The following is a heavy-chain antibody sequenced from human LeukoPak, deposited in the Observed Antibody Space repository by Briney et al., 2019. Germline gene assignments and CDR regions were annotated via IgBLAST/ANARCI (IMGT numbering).Heavy chain of an antibody. V-gene: IGHV3-30*02. J-gene: IGHJ4*02. D-gene: IGHD3-22*01. CDR3: AKDVGRYYYDSSDFDY. CDR1: GFTFSSYG. Sequence: GGSLRLSCAASGFTFSSYGMHWLRQAPGKGLEWVAFIRYDGSNKYYADSVKGRFTISRDNSKNTLYLQMNSLRAEDTAVYYCAKDVGRYYYDSSDFDYRGQGTLVTVSS. CDR2: IRYDGSNK.